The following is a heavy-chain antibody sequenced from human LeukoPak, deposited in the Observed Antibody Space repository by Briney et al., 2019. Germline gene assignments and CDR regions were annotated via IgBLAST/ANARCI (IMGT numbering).Heavy chain of an antibody. V-gene: IGHV4-39*01. J-gene: IGHJ4*02. CDR2: ISYSGT. D-gene: IGHD1-26*01. CDR1: GGSISISNYY. CDR3: ARRTSNPVGAIDY. Sequence: SETLSLTCTVSGGSISISNYYWGWIRQPPGRGLEWIGSISYSGTYYNPSLKSRLTISVDTSKNHFTLNLRSVTAADTAVYYCARRTSNPVGAIDYWGQGTLVTVSS.